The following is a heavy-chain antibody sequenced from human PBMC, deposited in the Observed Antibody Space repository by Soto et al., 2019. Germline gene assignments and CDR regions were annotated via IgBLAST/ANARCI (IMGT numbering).Heavy chain of an antibody. J-gene: IGHJ4*02. V-gene: IGHV3-9*01. Sequence: GGSLRLSCAASGFTFDDYAMHWVRQAPGKGLEWVSGISWNSGSIGYADSVKGRFTISRDNAKNSLYLQMNSLRAEDTALYYCAKDSGIHPIAAAIDYWGQGTLVTVSS. CDR2: ISWNSGSI. CDR3: AKDSGIHPIAAAIDY. D-gene: IGHD6-13*01. CDR1: GFTFDDYA.